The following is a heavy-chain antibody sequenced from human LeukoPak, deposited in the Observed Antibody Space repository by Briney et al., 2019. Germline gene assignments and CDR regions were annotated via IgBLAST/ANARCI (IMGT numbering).Heavy chain of an antibody. D-gene: IGHD2-15*01. CDR3: ARGYGWYYFDY. V-gene: IGHV4-61*02. Sequence: PSQTLSLTCTVSSGSISSGSYYWSWIRQPAGKGLEWIGRIYTSGSTNYNPSLKSRVTISVDTSKNQFSLKLSSVTTADTAVYYCARGYGWYYFDYWGQGTLVTVSS. CDR1: SGSISSGSYY. CDR2: IYTSGST. J-gene: IGHJ4*02.